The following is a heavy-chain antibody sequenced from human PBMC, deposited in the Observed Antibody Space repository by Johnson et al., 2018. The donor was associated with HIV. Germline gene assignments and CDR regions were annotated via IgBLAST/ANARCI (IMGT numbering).Heavy chain of an antibody. Sequence: QVQLVESGGGLVQPGGSLRLSCAASGFTFSQYAMHWVRQAPGKGLEYVSAISTTGVSTYYADSVRGRFTISRDNSKNTLYLQMNSLRAEDTAVYYCARRYSGMVQGRDAFDIWGQGTMVTVSS. CDR3: ARRYSGMVQGRDAFDI. D-gene: IGHD3-10*01. CDR1: GFTFSQYA. J-gene: IGHJ3*02. V-gene: IGHV3-64*04. CDR2: ISTTGVST.